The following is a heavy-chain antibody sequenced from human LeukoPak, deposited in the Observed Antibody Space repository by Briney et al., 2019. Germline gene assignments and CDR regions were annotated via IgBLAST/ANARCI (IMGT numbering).Heavy chain of an antibody. CDR2: IIPILGIA. J-gene: IGHJ4*02. CDR3: ARPFRLGEFPRNSPLDY. D-gene: IGHD3-10*01. CDR1: GGTFSSYA. Sequence: GASVKVSCKASGGTFSSYAISWVRQAPGQGLEWMGRIIPILGIANYAQKFQGRVTITADKSTSTAYMELSSLRSEDTAVYYCARPFRLGEFPRNSPLDYWGQGTLVTVSS. V-gene: IGHV1-69*04.